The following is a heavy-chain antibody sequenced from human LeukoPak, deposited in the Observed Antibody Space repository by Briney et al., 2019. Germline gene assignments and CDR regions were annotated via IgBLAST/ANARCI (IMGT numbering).Heavy chain of an antibody. CDR1: GFTFSSHW. CDR3: ATGYCSGSSCYRAFEY. D-gene: IGHD2-15*01. Sequence: GGSLRLSCAASGFTFSSHWLHWVRQAPGKGLAWVSRINSDGTTTSYADSVKGRFTISRDNAKNTLCLQMNSLRAEDTAVYYCATGYCSGSSCYRAFEYWGQGTLVTVSP. V-gene: IGHV3-74*01. CDR2: INSDGTTT. J-gene: IGHJ4*02.